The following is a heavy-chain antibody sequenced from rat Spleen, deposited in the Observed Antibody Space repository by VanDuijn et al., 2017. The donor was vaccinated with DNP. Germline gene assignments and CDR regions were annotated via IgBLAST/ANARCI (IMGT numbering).Heavy chain of an antibody. J-gene: IGHJ3*01. CDR1: GFSLTEYN. V-gene: IGHV2-41*01. CDR3: VRPGIG. CDR2: IWNSGGT. Sequence: QVQLKESGPGLVQPSQTLSLTCTVTGFSLTEYNVHWVRQPPGKGLEWMGVIWNSGGTRYDSSLKSRLTITKDTSKSQVFLKMNSLQTGDAATYYCVRPGIGWGQGTLVTVSS.